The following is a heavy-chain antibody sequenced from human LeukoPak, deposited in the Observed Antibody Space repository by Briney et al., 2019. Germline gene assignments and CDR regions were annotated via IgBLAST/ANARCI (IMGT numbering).Heavy chain of an antibody. CDR2: IKSDGIST. J-gene: IGHJ6*02. Sequence: PGGSLRLSCAASGFTFSLYWMSWVRQAPGKGLVWVSRIKSDGISTTYADSVKGRFTISRDNAKNTLYLQMNSLRAEDTAVYYCVRDRYYGMDVWGQGTTVTVFS. CDR3: VRDRYYGMDV. CDR1: GFTFSLYW. V-gene: IGHV3-74*01.